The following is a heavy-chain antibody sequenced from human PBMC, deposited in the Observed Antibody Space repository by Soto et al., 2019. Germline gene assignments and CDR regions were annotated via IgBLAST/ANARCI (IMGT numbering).Heavy chain of an antibody. J-gene: IGHJ5*02. CDR3: ARVPGP. CDR2: IYHSGST. Sequence: SETLSLTCAVSGGSISSGGYSWSWIRQPPGKGLEWIGYIYHSGSTYYNPSLKSRVTISVDRSKNQFSLKLRSVTAADTAVYYCARVPGPWGQGTLVTVPQ. CDR1: GGSISSGGYS. V-gene: IGHV4-30-2*01.